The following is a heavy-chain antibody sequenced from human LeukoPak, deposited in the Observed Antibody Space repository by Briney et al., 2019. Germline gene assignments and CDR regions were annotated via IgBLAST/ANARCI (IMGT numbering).Heavy chain of an antibody. CDR1: GGSISSGSYY. CDR3: ARAGDSSGNFDY. CDR2: IYTSGST. D-gene: IGHD3-22*01. J-gene: IGHJ4*02. V-gene: IGHV4-61*02. Sequence: PSETLSLTCTVSGGSISSGSYYWSWIRQPAGKGLEWIGRIYTSGSTNYNPSLKSRDTIAVDTFKNQFSLKLSSVTAADTAVYYCARAGDSSGNFDYWGQGTLVTVSS.